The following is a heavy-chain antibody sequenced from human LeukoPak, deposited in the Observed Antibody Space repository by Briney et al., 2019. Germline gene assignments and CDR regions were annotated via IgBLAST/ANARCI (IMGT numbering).Heavy chain of an antibody. V-gene: IGHV4-34*01. CDR2: INHSGST. D-gene: IGHD6-19*01. Sequence: MPSETLSLTCAVYGGSFSGYYWSWIRQPPGKGLEWIGEINHSGSTNYNPSLKSRVTISVDTSKNQFSLKLSSVTAADTAVYYCARGMRWLVPLDYWGQGTLVTVSS. CDR3: ARGMRWLVPLDY. J-gene: IGHJ4*02. CDR1: GGSFSGYY.